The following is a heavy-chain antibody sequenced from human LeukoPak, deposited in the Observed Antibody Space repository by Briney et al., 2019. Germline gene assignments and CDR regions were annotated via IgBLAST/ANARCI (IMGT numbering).Heavy chain of an antibody. CDR3: ARRRVAAAGGFDY. D-gene: IGHD6-13*01. V-gene: IGHV4-30-2*01. CDR1: GGSISSGGYS. J-gene: IGHJ4*02. Sequence: SQTLSLTCAVSGGSISSGGYSWSWIRQPPGKGLEWIGYIYHSGSTYYNPSLKSRVTISVDRSKNQFSLKLSSVTAADTAVYYCARRRVAAAGGFDYWGQGTLVTVSS. CDR2: IYHSGST.